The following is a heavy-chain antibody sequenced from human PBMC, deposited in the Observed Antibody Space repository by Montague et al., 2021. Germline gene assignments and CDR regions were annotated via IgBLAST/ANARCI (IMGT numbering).Heavy chain of an antibody. CDR2: IYYSGST. D-gene: IGHD2-21*02. Sequence: SETLSLTCTVSGGSISSTSYYWGWIRQPPGTGLEWIGSIYYSGSTYYNPSLKSRVTISADTSKNQFSLRLRSATAAGTAVYYCARRMGFVVVTEHDAFDIWGQGTMVTVSS. CDR3: ARRMGFVVVTEHDAFDI. J-gene: IGHJ3*02. V-gene: IGHV4-39*01. CDR1: GGSISSTSYY.